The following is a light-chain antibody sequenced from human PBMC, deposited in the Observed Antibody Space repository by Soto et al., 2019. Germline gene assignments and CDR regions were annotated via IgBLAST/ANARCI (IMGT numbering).Light chain of an antibody. CDR3: TSYNYIYV. CDR2: DVT. J-gene: IGLJ1*01. V-gene: IGLV2-14*01. CDR1: SSDVGASNS. Sequence: QSALTQPASVSGSPGQSITISCTGTSSDVGASNSVSWYQQHPDKAPKLMIYDVTNRPSGVSIRFSGSKSGNTASLTISGLQAEDEADYYCTSYNYIYVFGTGTKAPS.